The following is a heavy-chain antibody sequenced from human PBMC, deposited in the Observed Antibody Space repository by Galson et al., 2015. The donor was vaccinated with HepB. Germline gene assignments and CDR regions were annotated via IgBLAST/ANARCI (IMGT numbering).Heavy chain of an antibody. V-gene: IGHV3-48*04. CDR1: TFIFSTYS. CDR3: AKDYGSGSPSHFDY. Sequence: SLRLSCAASTFIFSTYSMNWVRQAPGKGLEWVSYISSSSTTIYYADSVKGRFTISRDNAKNSLYLQMNSLGADDTAVYYCAKDYGSGSPSHFDYWGQGTLVTVSS. D-gene: IGHD3-10*01. CDR2: ISSSSTTI. J-gene: IGHJ4*02.